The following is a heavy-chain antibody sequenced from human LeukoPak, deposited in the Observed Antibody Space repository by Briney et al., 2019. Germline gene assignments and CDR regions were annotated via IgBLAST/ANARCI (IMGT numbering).Heavy chain of an antibody. CDR3: ARDLGGGSSSSIYYYYYGMDV. V-gene: IGHV3-23*01. J-gene: IGHJ6*02. Sequence: PGGSLRLSCAASGFTFNSYAMSWVRQAPGKGLEWVSGTSDSGGSTYYADSVKGRFTISRDNSKNTLYLQMNSLRAEDTAVYYCARDLGGGSSSSIYYYYYGMDVWGQGTTVTVSS. D-gene: IGHD6-6*01. CDR2: TSDSGGST. CDR1: GFTFNSYA.